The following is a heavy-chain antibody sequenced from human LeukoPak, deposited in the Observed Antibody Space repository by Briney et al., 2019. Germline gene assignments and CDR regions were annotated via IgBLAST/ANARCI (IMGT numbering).Heavy chain of an antibody. CDR3: AKVKVNYYDSTSYFDY. Sequence: GGSLRLSCAASGFTFTSYAMNWVRQAPGKGLEWVSAISGTGDTTYYADSVKGRSTISRDNSKNTLYLQMNSLRAEDSAVYYCAKVKVNYYDSTSYFDYWGQGTLVTVSS. J-gene: IGHJ4*02. D-gene: IGHD3-22*01. CDR1: GFTFTSYA. V-gene: IGHV3-23*01. CDR2: ISGTGDTT.